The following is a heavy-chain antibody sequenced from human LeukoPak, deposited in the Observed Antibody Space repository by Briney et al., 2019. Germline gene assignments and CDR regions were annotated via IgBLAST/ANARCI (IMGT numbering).Heavy chain of an antibody. CDR3: ARQGYDILTGPTPVDY. J-gene: IGHJ4*02. CDR1: GYSFTSYW. CDR2: IYPGDSDT. V-gene: IGHV5-51*01. D-gene: IGHD3-9*01. Sequence: GESLKISCKGSGYSFTSYWIGWVRQMPGKGLEWMGIIYPGDSDTRYSPSFQGQVTISADKSISTAYLQWGSLKASDTAMYYCARQGYDILTGPTPVDYWGQGTLVTVSS.